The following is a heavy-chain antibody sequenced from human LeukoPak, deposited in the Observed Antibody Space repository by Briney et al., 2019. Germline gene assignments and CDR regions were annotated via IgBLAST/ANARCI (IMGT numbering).Heavy chain of an antibody. D-gene: IGHD3-22*01. J-gene: IGHJ4*02. V-gene: IGHV4-4*07. CDR3: AREEYFQDSNGYSYYFHS. Sequence: SETLSLTCTVSGGSIGWDYWSWIRQSAGRGLEWIGRIYKSGSTNYNPSFRRRVTMSVDTSKNQFSLHVTSVTAADTAVYYCAREEYFQDSNGYSYYFHSWGQGSLVTVSS. CDR1: GGSIGWDY. CDR2: IYKSGST.